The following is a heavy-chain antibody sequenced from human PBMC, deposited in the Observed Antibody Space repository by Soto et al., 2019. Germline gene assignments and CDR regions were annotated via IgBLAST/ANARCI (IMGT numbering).Heavy chain of an antibody. D-gene: IGHD2-2*01. CDR1: GFTFSSYA. V-gene: IGHV3-23*01. CDR2: ISGSGGST. Sequence: PGGSLRLSCAASGFTFSSYAMSWVRRAPGKGLEWVSAISGSGGSTYYADSVKGRFTISRDNSKNTLYLQMNSLRAEDTAVYYCAKDGTGVVPAPYGMDVWGQGTTVTVSS. CDR3: AKDGTGVVPAPYGMDV. J-gene: IGHJ6*02.